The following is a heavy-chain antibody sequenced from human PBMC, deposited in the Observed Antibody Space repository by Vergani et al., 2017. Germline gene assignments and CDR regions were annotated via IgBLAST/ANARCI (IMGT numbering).Heavy chain of an antibody. CDR1: GFTFSSHG. V-gene: IGHV3-33*01. D-gene: IGHD1-1*01. J-gene: IGHJ5*01. CDR3: ARWGNEKRLDS. CDR2: IWYDGSNK. Sequence: QVQLVESEGGVVQPGRSLTLSCVASGFTFSSHGMHWVRQAPGKGLEGVAVIWYDGSNKYYGDSVTGRFTISRDTSNNTLYLQMNSLRVEDTAVYYCARWGNEKRLDSWGQGTLVTVSS.